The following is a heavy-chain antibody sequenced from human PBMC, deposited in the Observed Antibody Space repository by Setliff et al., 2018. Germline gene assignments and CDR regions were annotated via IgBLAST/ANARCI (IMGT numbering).Heavy chain of an antibody. Sequence: SETLSLTCTVSGDSISRGDYFWSWIRQPPGKGLEWIAYIYHSGSAYYNPSLKSRVTMSVDTSKNQFSLHLTSVTAADTAVYYCAREVGTSTSSDAFDVWGQGMMVTVSS. CDR3: AREVGTSTSSDAFDV. CDR2: IYHSGSA. CDR1: GDSISRGDYF. V-gene: IGHV4-30-4*08. J-gene: IGHJ3*01. D-gene: IGHD1-26*01.